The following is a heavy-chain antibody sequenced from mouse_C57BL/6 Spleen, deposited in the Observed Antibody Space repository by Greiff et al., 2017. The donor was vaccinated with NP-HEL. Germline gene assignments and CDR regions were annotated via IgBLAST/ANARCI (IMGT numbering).Heavy chain of an antibody. CDR2: ISYDGSN. CDR1: GYSITSGYY. J-gene: IGHJ2*01. D-gene: IGHD2-5*01. V-gene: IGHV3-6*01. CDR3: ARYSNYLYFDY. Sequence: EVKLVESGPGLVKPSQSLSLTCSVTGYSITSGYYWNWIRQFPGNNLEWMGYISYDGSNNYNPSLKNRISITRDTSKNQFFLKLNSVTSEDTATYYCARYSNYLYFDYWGQGTTLTVSS.